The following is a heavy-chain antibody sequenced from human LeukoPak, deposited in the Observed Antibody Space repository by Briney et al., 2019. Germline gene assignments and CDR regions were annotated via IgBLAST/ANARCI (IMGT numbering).Heavy chain of an antibody. J-gene: IGHJ4*02. CDR1: GGSFSGYY. CDR3: ARGGARDSSGYYYGFSY. CDR2: INHSGST. D-gene: IGHD3-22*01. Sequence: PSETLSLTCAVYGGSFSGYYWSWIRQPPGKGLEWIGEINHSGSTNYNPSLKSRVTISVDTSKNQFSLKLSSVTAADTAVYCCARGGARDSSGYYYGFSYWGQGTLVTVSS. V-gene: IGHV4-34*01.